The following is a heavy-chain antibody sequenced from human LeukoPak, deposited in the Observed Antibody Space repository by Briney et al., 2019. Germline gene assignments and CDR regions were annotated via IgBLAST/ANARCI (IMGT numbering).Heavy chain of an antibody. CDR1: GGSISSGDYY. CDR3: ASERLASDDAFDI. Sequence: PSETLSLTCTVSGGSISSGDYYWSWIRQPPGKGLEWIGYIYYSGSTYYNPSLKSRVTISVDTSKNQFSLKLSSVTAADTAVYYCASERLASDDAFDIWGQGTMVTVSS. D-gene: IGHD5-12*01. V-gene: IGHV4-30-4*08. J-gene: IGHJ3*02. CDR2: IYYSGST.